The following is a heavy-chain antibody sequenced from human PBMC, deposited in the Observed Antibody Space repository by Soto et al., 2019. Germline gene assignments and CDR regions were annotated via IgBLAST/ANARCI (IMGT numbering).Heavy chain of an antibody. J-gene: IGHJ4*02. V-gene: IGHV1-8*01. Sequence: GASVKVSCKASGYTFTSYDINWVRQATGQGLEWMGWMNPNSGNTGYAQKFQGRVTMTRNTSISTAYMELSSLRSEDTAVYYCARALPDYGDYSFDYWGQGTLVTVSS. CDR2: MNPNSGNT. CDR3: ARALPDYGDYSFDY. D-gene: IGHD4-17*01. CDR1: GYTFTSYD.